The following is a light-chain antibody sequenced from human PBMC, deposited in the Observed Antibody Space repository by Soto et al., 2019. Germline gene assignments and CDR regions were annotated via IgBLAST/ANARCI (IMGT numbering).Light chain of an antibody. CDR3: QQYNHWPT. CDR2: DAS. Sequence: EVVLTQSPATLSVSPGERATLSCRAGRSVNNKLAWYQQTPGQPPRLLIYDASTRATGVPGRFSGSGSGTEFTLTISSLQSEDFAVYYCQQYNHWPTFGQGTKLEIK. CDR1: RSVNNK. J-gene: IGKJ2*01. V-gene: IGKV3-15*01.